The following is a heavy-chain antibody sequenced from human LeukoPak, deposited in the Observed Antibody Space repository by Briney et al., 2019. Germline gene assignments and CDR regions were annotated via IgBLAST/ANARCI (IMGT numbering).Heavy chain of an antibody. D-gene: IGHD2-2*02. CDR1: GYTFTSYG. V-gene: IGHV1-18*01. CDR2: ISAYNGNT. CDR3: ARGVPAAIRSLFDY. J-gene: IGHJ4*02. Sequence: ASVKVSCKASGYTFTSYGISWVRQAPGQGLEWMGWISAYNGNTNYAQKLQGRVAMTTDTSTSTAYMELRSLRSDDTAVYYCARGVPAAIRSLFDYWGQGTLVTVSS.